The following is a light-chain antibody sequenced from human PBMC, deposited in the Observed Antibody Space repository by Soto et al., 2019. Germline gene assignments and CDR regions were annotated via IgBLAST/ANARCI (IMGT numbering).Light chain of an antibody. V-gene: IGLV2-14*01. J-gene: IGLJ2*01. CDR1: SSDVGGYKY. CDR3: RSYSSSSTLVV. CDR2: DVS. Sequence: QSVLTQPASVSGSPGLSITISCTGTSSDVGGYKYVSWYQQHPGKAPKLMIYDVSNRPSGVSDRFSGFKSGNTASLTISGLPGEDEADYYCRSYSSSSTLVVFGGGTKLTVL.